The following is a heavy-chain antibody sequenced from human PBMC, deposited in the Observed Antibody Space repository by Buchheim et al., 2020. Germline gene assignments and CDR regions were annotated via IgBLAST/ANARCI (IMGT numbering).Heavy chain of an antibody. CDR1: GYTFTSYD. V-gene: IGHV1-18*04. CDR2: ISVYNGNT. Sequence: QVQLVQSGVEVKKPGASVKVSCKASGYTFTSYDISWVRQAPGQGLEWMGWISVYNGNTNSAQNLQGRVTMTTDTSTSTAHLELRSLRSDDTAMYYCARSQHYYENNWFDSWGQGTL. J-gene: IGHJ5*01. D-gene: IGHD3-22*01. CDR3: ARSQHYYENNWFDS.